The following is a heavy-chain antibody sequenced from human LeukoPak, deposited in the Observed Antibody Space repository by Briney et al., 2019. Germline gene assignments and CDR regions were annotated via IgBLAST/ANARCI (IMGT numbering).Heavy chain of an antibody. J-gene: IGHJ6*03. CDR2: IYYTGSA. CDR3: ACGVPHSYYYMDV. CDR1: GDSINTYY. Sequence: SETLSLTCTVSGDSINTYYWNWIRQPPGKGLEWIAHIYYTGSASYNPSLKSRATISVDTPKNQFSLSLSSVTAADTPVYYCACGVPHSYYYMDVWGKGTTVAVSS. V-gene: IGHV4-59*12. D-gene: IGHD2-21*01.